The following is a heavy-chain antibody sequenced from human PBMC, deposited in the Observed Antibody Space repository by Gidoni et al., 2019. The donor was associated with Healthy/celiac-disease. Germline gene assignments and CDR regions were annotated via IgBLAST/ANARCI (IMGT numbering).Heavy chain of an antibody. Sequence: VSAISGGGGSTYYADSVKGRFTISRDNSKNTLYLQMNSLRAEDTAVYYCAKAPWKVVAASGYFDYWGQGTLVTVSS. D-gene: IGHD2-15*01. CDR2: ISGGGGST. J-gene: IGHJ4*02. CDR3: AKAPWKVVAASGYFDY. V-gene: IGHV3-23*01.